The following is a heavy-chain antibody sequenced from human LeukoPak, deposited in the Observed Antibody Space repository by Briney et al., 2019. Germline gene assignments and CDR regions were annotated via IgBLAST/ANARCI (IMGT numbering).Heavy chain of an antibody. CDR2: IYYSGST. Sequence: SETLSLTCTVSGGSISSSSYYWGWIRQPAGKGLEWIGSIYYSGSTYYNPSLKSRVTISVDTSKNQFSLKLSSVTAADTAVYYCARQRRSYSRYNWFDPWGQGTLVTVSS. CDR1: GGSISSSSYY. D-gene: IGHD1-26*01. V-gene: IGHV4-39*01. J-gene: IGHJ5*02. CDR3: ARQRRSYSRYNWFDP.